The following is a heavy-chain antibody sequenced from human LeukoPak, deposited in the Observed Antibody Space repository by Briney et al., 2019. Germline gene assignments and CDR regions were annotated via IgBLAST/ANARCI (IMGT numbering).Heavy chain of an antibody. CDR3: ARGVQWLVPYYYYGMDV. Sequence: SETLSLTCTVSGGSISSYYWSWIRQPAGKGLEWIGRIYTSGSTNYNPSLKSRVTMSVDTSRNQFSLKLSSVTAADTAVYYCARGVQWLVPYYYYGMDVWGRGTTVTVSS. D-gene: IGHD6-19*01. CDR2: IYTSGST. J-gene: IGHJ6*02. V-gene: IGHV4-4*07. CDR1: GGSISSYY.